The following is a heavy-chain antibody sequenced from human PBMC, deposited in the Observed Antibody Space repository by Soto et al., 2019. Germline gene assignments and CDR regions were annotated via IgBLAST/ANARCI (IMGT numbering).Heavy chain of an antibody. CDR3: ARTLIGGSYHYYYGMDA. CDR2: ISAYSGNT. Sequence: ASVKVSCKASGYSFTSYGISWVRQAPGQGLEWMGWISAYSGNTNYAQKLQGRVTMTTDTSTSTAYMELRSLRSDDTAVYYCARTLIGGSYHYYYGMDAWGQVTTVTV. J-gene: IGHJ6*02. V-gene: IGHV1-18*01. D-gene: IGHD1-26*01. CDR1: GYSFTSYG.